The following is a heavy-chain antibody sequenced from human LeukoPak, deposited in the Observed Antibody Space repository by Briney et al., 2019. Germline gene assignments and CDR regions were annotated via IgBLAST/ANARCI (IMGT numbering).Heavy chain of an antibody. J-gene: IGHJ4*02. CDR3: ARDIVATNFDY. D-gene: IGHD5-12*01. CDR2: IYSGGST. V-gene: IGHV3-66*01. Sequence: PGGSLRLPCAASGFTFSTYAMSWVRQAPGKGLEWVSVIYSGGSTYYADSVKGRFTISRDNSKNTLYLQMNSLRAEDTAVYYCARDIVATNFDYWGQGTLVTVSS. CDR1: GFTFSTYA.